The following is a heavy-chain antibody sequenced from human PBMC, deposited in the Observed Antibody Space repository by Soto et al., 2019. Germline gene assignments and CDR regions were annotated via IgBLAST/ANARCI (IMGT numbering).Heavy chain of an antibody. Sequence: PGGSLRLSCATSGFTFSSYAMSWVRQAPGKGLEWVSAISGSGGSTYYADSVKGRFTISRDNSKNTLYLQMNSLRVEDTAVYYCAKGAELLRDYYYYYYYMDVWGKGTTVTVSS. J-gene: IGHJ6*03. D-gene: IGHD3-10*01. V-gene: IGHV3-23*01. CDR3: AKGAELLRDYYYYYYYMDV. CDR1: GFTFSSYA. CDR2: ISGSGGST.